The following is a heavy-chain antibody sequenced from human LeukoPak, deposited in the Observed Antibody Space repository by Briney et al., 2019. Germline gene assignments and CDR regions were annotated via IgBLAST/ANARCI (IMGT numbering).Heavy chain of an antibody. CDR1: GYSISSGYY. D-gene: IGHD1-26*01. CDR2: IYYSGST. Sequence: SETLSLTCTVSGYSISSGYYWGWIRQPPGKGLEWIGSIYYSGSTYYNPSLKSRVTISVDTSKNQFSLRLNSVNAADTAVFYCARQGYSDFSSRPFDYWGQGTLVTVSS. CDR3: ARQGYSDFSSRPFDY. V-gene: IGHV4-38-2*02. J-gene: IGHJ4*02.